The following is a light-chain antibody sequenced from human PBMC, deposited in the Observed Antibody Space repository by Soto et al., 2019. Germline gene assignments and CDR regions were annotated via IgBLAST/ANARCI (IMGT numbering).Light chain of an antibody. V-gene: IGKV3-20*01. CDR3: QQYDSSIT. CDR2: TAS. CDR1: QSVSTSY. Sequence: EIVLTQSPGTLSLSPGERATLSCRASQSVSTSYIAWYQQKPGQAPRLLIYTASNRATGIPDRFRGSGSGTDFTLTISRLEPEDFAVYYCQQYDSSITFGQGTRLEI. J-gene: IGKJ5*01.